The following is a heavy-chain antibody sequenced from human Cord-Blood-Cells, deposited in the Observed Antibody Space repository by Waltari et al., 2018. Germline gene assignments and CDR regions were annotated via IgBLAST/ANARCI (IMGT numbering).Heavy chain of an antibody. J-gene: IGHJ2*01. CDR2: IIPIFGTA. D-gene: IGHD7-27*01. V-gene: IGHV1-69*01. CDR1: GGTFSSYA. CDR3: AGARPTGDRDWYFDL. Sequence: QVQLVQPGAEVKKPGSSVKVSCKAAGGTFSSYAISWVRRAPGQGLEWMGGIIPIFGTANYAQKFQGRVTITADESTSTAYMELSSLRSEDTAVYYCAGARPTGDRDWYFDLWGRGTLVTVSS.